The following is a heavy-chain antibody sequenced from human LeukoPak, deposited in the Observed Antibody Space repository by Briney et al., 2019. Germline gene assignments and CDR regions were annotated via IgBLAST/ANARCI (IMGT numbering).Heavy chain of an antibody. J-gene: IGHJ4*02. V-gene: IGHV3-66*01. CDR3: ARDRGVGASSRFPPPNYY. D-gene: IGHD1-26*01. Sequence: GRSLRLSCAASGFTVSSNYMSWVRQAPGKGLEWVSVIYSGGSTYYADSVKGRFTISRDNSKNTLYLQMNSLRAEDTAVYYCARDRGVGASSRFPPPNYYWGQGTLVTVSS. CDR2: IYSGGST. CDR1: GFTVSSNY.